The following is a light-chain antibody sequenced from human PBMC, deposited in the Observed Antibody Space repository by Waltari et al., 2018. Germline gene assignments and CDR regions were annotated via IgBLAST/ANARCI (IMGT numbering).Light chain of an antibody. Sequence: QSALTQPASVSGSPGQSITISCTGTSSDIGAYNYVSWYQHLPGKAPKLIISEGRRRPSGVATLFSGSKSGTMASRTISGLQAEDEADYYCNSYTTSSTWVFGGGTKLTVL. CDR1: SSDIGAYNY. CDR3: NSYTTSSTWV. J-gene: IGLJ3*02. V-gene: IGLV2-14*01. CDR2: EGR.